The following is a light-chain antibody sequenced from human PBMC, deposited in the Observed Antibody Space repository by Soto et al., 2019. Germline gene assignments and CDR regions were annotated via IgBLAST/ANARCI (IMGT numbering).Light chain of an antibody. CDR2: EVS. CDR1: SSDVGSYNL. V-gene: IGLV2-23*02. Sequence: QSALTQPASVSGSPGQSITISCTGTSSDVGSYNLVSWYRQHPGKAPKLMIYEVSKRPSGVSNRFSGSKSGNTASLTISGLQAEDEADYYCCSYARSSTFVFGGGTQLTVL. J-gene: IGLJ2*01. CDR3: CSYARSSTFV.